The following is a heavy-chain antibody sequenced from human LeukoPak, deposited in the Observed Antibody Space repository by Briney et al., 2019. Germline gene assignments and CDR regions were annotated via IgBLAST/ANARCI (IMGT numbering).Heavy chain of an antibody. V-gene: IGHV3-30-3*01. CDR2: ISYDGSNK. Sequence: PGGSLRLSCAASGFTFSSFAMHWVRQAPGKGLEWVAVISYDGSNKYYADSVKGRFTISRDNSKNTLYLQMNSLRAEDTAVYYCARVLYDFWSGNPGGDAFDIWGQGTMVTVSS. CDR3: ARVLYDFWSGNPGGDAFDI. D-gene: IGHD3-3*01. J-gene: IGHJ3*02. CDR1: GFTFSSFA.